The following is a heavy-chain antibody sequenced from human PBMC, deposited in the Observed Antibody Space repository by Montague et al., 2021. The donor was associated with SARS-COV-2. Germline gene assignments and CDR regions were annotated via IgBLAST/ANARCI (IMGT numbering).Heavy chain of an antibody. CDR2: SYHSGST. V-gene: IGHV4-31*03. CDR3: ARGRRYSSTWYGAFDP. J-gene: IGHJ5*02. CDR1: RGSISSGGNY. D-gene: IGHD6-13*01. Sequence: TLSLTCTVSRGSISSGGNYWSWIRQHPVKGLEWIGYSYHSGSTYYNPSLKSRVSISVDTSKNQFSLKLSSVTAADTAVYYCARGRRYSSTWYGAFDPWGQGMQVTVSS.